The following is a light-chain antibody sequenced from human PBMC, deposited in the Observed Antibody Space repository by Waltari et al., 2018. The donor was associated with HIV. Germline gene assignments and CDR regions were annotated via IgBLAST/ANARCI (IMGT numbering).Light chain of an antibody. CDR3: SSYTSSSTRV. CDR2: DSS. J-gene: IGLJ1*01. V-gene: IGLV2-14*01. CDR1: SRAVGDDNY. Sequence: ALTQPASVSGSPGQSLTLSCTGNSRAVGDDNYVSWYQQHPRKAPKLIIYDSSNRPSGVSNRFSGSKSGNTASLTISGLQTEDEADYYCSSYTSSSTRVFGTGTKVTVL.